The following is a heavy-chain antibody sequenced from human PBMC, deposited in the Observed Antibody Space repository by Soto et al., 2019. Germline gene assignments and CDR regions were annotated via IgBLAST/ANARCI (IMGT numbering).Heavy chain of an antibody. Sequence: GASVKVSCKASGYTFTGQYIHWVRQAPGQGLEWTGWINPNSGGANYAQMFQGSVTMTRDTSISTAYMELSSLRSDDTAVYYCARDRGYCINGLCYSRLDYWGQGTLVTVSS. V-gene: IGHV1-2*02. D-gene: IGHD2-8*01. J-gene: IGHJ4*02. CDR1: GYTFTGQY. CDR3: ARDRGYCINGLCYSRLDY. CDR2: INPNSGGA.